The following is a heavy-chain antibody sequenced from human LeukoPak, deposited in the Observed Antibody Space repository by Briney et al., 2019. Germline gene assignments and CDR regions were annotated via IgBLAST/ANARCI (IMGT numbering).Heavy chain of an antibody. Sequence: GESLKISCKGSGDSFISNWIGWVRQMPGKGLEWMGIIYPADSDTRYSPSFQGQVTISADKSISTAYLQWDTLRASDTAMYYCASAQYSSGSVYYFDYWGQGTLVTVSS. CDR1: GDSFISNW. CDR3: ASAQYSSGSVYYFDY. CDR2: IYPADSDT. D-gene: IGHD6-19*01. V-gene: IGHV5-51*01. J-gene: IGHJ4*02.